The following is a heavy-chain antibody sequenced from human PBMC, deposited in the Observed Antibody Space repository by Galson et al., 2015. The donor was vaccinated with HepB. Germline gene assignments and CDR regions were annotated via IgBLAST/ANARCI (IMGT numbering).Heavy chain of an antibody. Sequence: SVKVSCKASGYTFTSYAMHWVRQAPGQRLEWMGWINVGNGNTKYSQKFQGRVTITRDTSASTAHMELSSLRSEDTAVYYCARNYFYDSSRSSWYFDYWGQGTLVTVSS. D-gene: IGHD3-22*01. V-gene: IGHV1-3*01. CDR1: GYTFTSYA. J-gene: IGHJ4*02. CDR3: ARNYFYDSSRSSWYFDY. CDR2: INVGNGNT.